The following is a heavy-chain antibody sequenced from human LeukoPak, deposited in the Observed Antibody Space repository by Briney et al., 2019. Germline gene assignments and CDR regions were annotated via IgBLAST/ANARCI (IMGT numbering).Heavy chain of an antibody. Sequence: ASVKVSCKASGYTFSSYGMHWVRQAPGQRPEWMGWINAGNGNTKYSQKFQGRVTITRDTSASTAYMELSSLRAEDTAVYYCARVSSSWSGSFGYWGQGTLVTVSS. D-gene: IGHD6-13*01. CDR1: GYTFSSYG. CDR3: ARVSSSWSGSFGY. J-gene: IGHJ4*02. V-gene: IGHV1-3*01. CDR2: INAGNGNT.